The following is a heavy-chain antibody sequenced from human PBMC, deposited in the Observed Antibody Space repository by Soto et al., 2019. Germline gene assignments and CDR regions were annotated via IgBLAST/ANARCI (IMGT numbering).Heavy chain of an antibody. D-gene: IGHD6-13*01. CDR3: AREDSSSKFDP. J-gene: IGHJ5*02. CDR2: ISANKGNT. V-gene: IGHV1-18*04. CDR1: GYTYTSYG. Sequence: ASVKVSCKASGYTYTSYGITWVRQAPGQGLEWMGWISANKGNTIYAQKFQGRVTMTTDTSTSTAYMEMRSLRSDDTAVYYCAREDSSSKFDPWGKAPLGTGSS.